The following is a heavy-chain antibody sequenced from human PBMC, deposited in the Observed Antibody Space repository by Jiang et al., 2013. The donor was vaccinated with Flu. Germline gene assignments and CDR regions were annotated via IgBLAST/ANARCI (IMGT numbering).Heavy chain of an antibody. CDR2: SWNSGSI. V-gene: IGHV3-9*01. D-gene: IGHD2-2*01. J-gene: IGHJ6*02. Sequence: SWNSGSIGYADSVKGRFTISRDNAKNSLYLQMNSLRAEDTALYYCAKGYCSSTSCYRLYYYYGMDVWGQGTTVTVSS. CDR3: AKGYCSSTSCYRLYYYYGMDV.